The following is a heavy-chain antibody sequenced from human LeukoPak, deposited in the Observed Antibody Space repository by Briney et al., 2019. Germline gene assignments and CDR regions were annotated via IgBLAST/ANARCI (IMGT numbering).Heavy chain of an antibody. Sequence: GGSLRLSCAASGFTFSSYAMSWVRQAPGKGLEWVSAISGSGGSTYYADSVKGRFTISRDNSKNTLYLQMNSLRAEDTAVYYCAKDPNWGSVYYYYMDVWGKGTTVTVSS. CDR1: GFTFSSYA. D-gene: IGHD7-27*01. CDR3: AKDPNWGSVYYYYMDV. CDR2: ISGSGGST. V-gene: IGHV3-23*01. J-gene: IGHJ6*03.